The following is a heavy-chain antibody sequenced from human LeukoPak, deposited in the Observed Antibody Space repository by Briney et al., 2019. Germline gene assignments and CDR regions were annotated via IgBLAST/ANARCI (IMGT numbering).Heavy chain of an antibody. CDR3: AKDLMITFEGVIVSFDY. CDR2: ISAYNGNT. CDR1: GYTFTSYY. V-gene: IGHV1-18*04. D-gene: IGHD3-16*02. J-gene: IGHJ4*02. Sequence: RASVKVSCKASGYTFTSYYMHWVRQAPGQGLEWMGWISAYNGNTNYAQKLQGRVTMTTDTSTSTAYMELRSLRSDDTAVYYCAKDLMITFEGVIVSFDYWGQGILVTVSS.